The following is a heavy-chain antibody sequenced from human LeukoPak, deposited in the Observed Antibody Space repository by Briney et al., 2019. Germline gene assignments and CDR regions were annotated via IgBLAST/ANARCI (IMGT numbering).Heavy chain of an antibody. D-gene: IGHD4-17*01. J-gene: IGHJ4*02. CDR3: ARDGDYGDYPDY. Sequence: GGSLRLSCAASGFTFSSYEMNWVRQAPEKGLEWVSYISSSGSTIYYADSVKGRFTISRDNAKNSLYLQMNSLRAEDTAVYYCARDGDYGDYPDYWGQGTLVTVSS. V-gene: IGHV3-48*03. CDR2: ISSSGSTI. CDR1: GFTFSSYE.